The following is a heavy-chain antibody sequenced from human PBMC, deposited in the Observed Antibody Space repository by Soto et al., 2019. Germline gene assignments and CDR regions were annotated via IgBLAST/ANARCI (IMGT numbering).Heavy chain of an antibody. CDR2: ITSHGHIT. CDR1: GFTFSNYD. J-gene: IGHJ4*02. D-gene: IGHD3-9*01. CDR3: AKGTRYFDWLLYPYFDY. Sequence: GGSLRLSCSASGFTFSNYDMVWVRQAPGKGLEYISAITSHGHITYYADSVKGRFTISRDNSKNTLYLQMNSLRAEDTAVYYCAKGTRYFDWLLYPYFDYWGQGTLVTVSS. V-gene: IGHV3-64*04.